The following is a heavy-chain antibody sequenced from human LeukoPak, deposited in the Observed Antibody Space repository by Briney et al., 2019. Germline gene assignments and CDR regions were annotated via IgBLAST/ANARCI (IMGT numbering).Heavy chain of an antibody. CDR2: IKQDGSEK. D-gene: IGHD1-14*01. V-gene: IGHV3-7*03. CDR1: GFTFSSYW. J-gene: IGHJ4*02. Sequence: GGSLRLSCAASGFTFSSYWMSWVRQAPGKGLEWVANIKQDGSEKYYVDSVKGRFTISRDNAKNSLHLQMNSLRAEDTAVYYCARDLMGITYRGAFYYWGQGTLVTVSS. CDR3: ARDLMGITYRGAFYY.